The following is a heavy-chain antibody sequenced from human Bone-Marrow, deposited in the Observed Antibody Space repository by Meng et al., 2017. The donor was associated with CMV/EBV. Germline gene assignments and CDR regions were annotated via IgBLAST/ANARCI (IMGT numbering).Heavy chain of an antibody. Sequence: GESLKISCAASGFTFSSYSMNWVRQPPGRGLEWVSSISSSSSYIYYADSVKGRFTISRDNAKNSLYLQMNSLRAEDTAVYYCARCRYCSSTSCYCYFDYWGQGNLVTVSS. J-gene: IGHJ4*02. D-gene: IGHD2-2*01. CDR2: ISSSSSYI. CDR3: ARCRYCSSTSCYCYFDY. CDR1: GFTFSSYS. V-gene: IGHV3-21*01.